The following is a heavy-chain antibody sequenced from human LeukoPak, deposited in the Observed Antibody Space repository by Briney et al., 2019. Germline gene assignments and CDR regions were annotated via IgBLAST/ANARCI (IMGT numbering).Heavy chain of an antibody. CDR3: AGYCSGGSCPDY. J-gene: IGHJ4*02. Sequence: GGSLRLSCGASGFTFSSYSMNWVRQAPGKGLEWVSSISSSSSYIYYADSVKGRFTISRDNAKNSLYLQMNSLRAEDTAVYYCAGYCSGGSCPDYWGQGTLVTVSS. CDR1: GFTFSSYS. D-gene: IGHD2-15*01. CDR2: ISSSSSYI. V-gene: IGHV3-21*01.